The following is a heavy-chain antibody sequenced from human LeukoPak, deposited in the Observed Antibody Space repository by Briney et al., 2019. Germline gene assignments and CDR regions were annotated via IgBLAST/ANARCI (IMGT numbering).Heavy chain of an antibody. D-gene: IGHD5-24*01. Sequence: PSETLSLTCTVCGGSISSYYWSWIRQPPGKGLEGIGYIYYSGSTNYNPSLKSRVTISVDTSKNQFSLKLSSVTAADTDVYYCARSRDGYNYDYWGQGTLVTVSS. V-gene: IGHV4-59*01. CDR3: ARSRDGYNYDY. CDR1: GGSISSYY. CDR2: IYYSGST. J-gene: IGHJ4*02.